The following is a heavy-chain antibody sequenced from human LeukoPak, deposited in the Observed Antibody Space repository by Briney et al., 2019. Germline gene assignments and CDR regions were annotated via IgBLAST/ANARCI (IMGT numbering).Heavy chain of an antibody. V-gene: IGHV3-23*01. CDR2: ISGSGGST. J-gene: IGHJ4*02. Sequence: GSLRLSCAASGFTFTSYAMNWGPPGPGEGLEWVSGISGSGGSTYYADSVKGRFSISRHNSKNTLYLQLNSLRVEDTAEYYCARAHGGSYHSGIDWGQGTLVIVSS. D-gene: IGHD2-8*01. CDR3: ARAHGGSYHSGID. CDR1: GFTFTSYA.